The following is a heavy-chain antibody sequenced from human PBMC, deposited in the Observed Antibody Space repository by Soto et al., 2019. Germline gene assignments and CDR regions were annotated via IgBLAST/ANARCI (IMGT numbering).Heavy chain of an antibody. CDR2: IVPILGPA. CDR3: ARAAKRYCDS. Sequence: QVQLVQSGAEVKKPGSSVNVSCTASGGTFNTFAISWVRQAPGQGLEYLGGIVPILGPAFYAQRFQGRVTITADKSTNTAYLELSSMSSEDTAVYYCARAAKRYCDSWGQGTQVTVSS. J-gene: IGHJ4*02. V-gene: IGHV1-69*06. CDR1: GGTFNTFA.